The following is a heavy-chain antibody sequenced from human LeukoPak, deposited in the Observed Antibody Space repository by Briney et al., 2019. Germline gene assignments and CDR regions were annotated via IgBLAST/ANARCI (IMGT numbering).Heavy chain of an antibody. V-gene: IGHV1-69*13. D-gene: IGHD6-19*01. CDR1: GGTFSSYA. CDR3: ARDPLGLVDYYYYGMDV. CDR2: IIPIFGTA. J-gene: IGHJ6*02. Sequence: ASAKVSCKAPGGTFSSYAISWVRQAPGQGLEWMGGIIPIFGTANYAQKFQGRVTITADESTSTAYMELSSLRSEDTAVYYCARDPLGLVDYYYYGMDVWGQGTTVTVSS.